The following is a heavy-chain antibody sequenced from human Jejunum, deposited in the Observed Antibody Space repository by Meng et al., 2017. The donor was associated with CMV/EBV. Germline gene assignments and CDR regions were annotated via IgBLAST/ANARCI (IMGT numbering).Heavy chain of an antibody. CDR3: AGSRPGGGACDY. D-gene: IGHD3-16*01. CDR2: IQVMGHT. J-gene: IGHJ4*02. CDR1: GASIKNYN. Sequence: QVQIQEPGPGRVNPSATLSLTCCVSGASIKNYNWNWFRQPAGRGLEWFGLIQVMGHTVYNPSLKSRVTVSLDASKSQFSLTLNSVTAADTATYYCAGSRPGGGACDYWGQGILVTVSS. V-gene: IGHV4-4*07.